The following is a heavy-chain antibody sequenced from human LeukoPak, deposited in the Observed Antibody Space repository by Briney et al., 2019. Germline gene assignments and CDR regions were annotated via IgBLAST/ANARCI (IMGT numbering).Heavy chain of an antibody. CDR3: AREDLRYFDWPTYYYYGMDV. CDR1: GYTFTSYG. J-gene: IGHJ6*02. D-gene: IGHD3-9*01. V-gene: IGHV1-18*01. CDR2: ISAYNGNT. Sequence: ASVKVSCKASGYTFTSYGIRWVRQAPGQGLGWVGWISAYNGNTNYAQKPQGRVTMTTDTSTSTAYMELRSLRSDDTAVYYCAREDLRYFDWPTYYYYGMDVWGQGTTVTVSS.